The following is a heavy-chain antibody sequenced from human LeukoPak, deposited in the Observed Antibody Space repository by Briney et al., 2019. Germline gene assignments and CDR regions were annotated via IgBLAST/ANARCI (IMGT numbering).Heavy chain of an antibody. CDR1: GFSLTTGAVG. CDR3: AHSEYGGNYYFDY. V-gene: IGHV2-5*01. Sequence: SGPTLVNPTQTVTLTCTFSGFSLTTGAVGVGWIRQPPGKALEWLALIYWNGNKRYSPSLQSRLTITKDTSKNQVVLIMTNMDPVDTATYYCAHSEYGGNYYFDYWGQGTLVTVSS. J-gene: IGHJ4*02. CDR2: IYWNGNK. D-gene: IGHD4-23*01.